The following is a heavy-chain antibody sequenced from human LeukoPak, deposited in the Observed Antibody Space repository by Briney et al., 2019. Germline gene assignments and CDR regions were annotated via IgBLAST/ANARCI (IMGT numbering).Heavy chain of an antibody. CDR1: GYTFTDYY. CDR3: ARDEFGERAFDI. CDR2: INPNSGGT. D-gene: IGHD3-10*01. Sequence: ASVKVSCKASGYTFTDYYMHWVRQAPGQGLEWMGWINPNSGGTNYAQKFQGRVTMTRDTSISTAYMELSRLRSDDTAVYYCARDEFGERAFDIWGQGTMVTVSS. V-gene: IGHV1-2*02. J-gene: IGHJ3*02.